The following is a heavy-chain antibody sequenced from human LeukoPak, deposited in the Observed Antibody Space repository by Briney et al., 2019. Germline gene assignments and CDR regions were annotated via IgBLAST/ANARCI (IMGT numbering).Heavy chain of an antibody. CDR3: AREVKSSAGPASRREFDC. CDR1: GGSITSYY. D-gene: IGHD6-13*01. CDR2: IYSTGST. Sequence: SETLSLTCTVSGGSITSYYLSWVRQPAGKGLEWIGRIYSTGSTNYNPSLKSRATMSVDTSKNQFSLKLSSVTAADTAVYYCAREVKSSAGPASRREFDCWGQGTLVTVSS. J-gene: IGHJ4*02. V-gene: IGHV4-4*07.